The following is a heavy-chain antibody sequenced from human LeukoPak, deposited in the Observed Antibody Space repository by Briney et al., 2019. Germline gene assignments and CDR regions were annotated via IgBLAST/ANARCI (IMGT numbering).Heavy chain of an antibody. Sequence: GASVKVSCKTFGYTFTGYYIHWVRQAPGQGLEWMGWINPNSGGTNYAQKFQGRVTMTRDTSISTAYMELSSLRSDDTAVYYCARDEYCSSTRCWYWFEPWGQGTLVTVSS. V-gene: IGHV1-2*02. CDR3: ARDEYCSSTRCWYWFEP. J-gene: IGHJ5*02. CDR1: GYTFTGYY. CDR2: INPNSGGT. D-gene: IGHD2-2*01.